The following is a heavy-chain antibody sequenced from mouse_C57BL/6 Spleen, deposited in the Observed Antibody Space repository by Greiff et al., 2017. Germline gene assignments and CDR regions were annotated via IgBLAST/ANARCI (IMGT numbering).Heavy chain of an antibody. J-gene: IGHJ4*01. D-gene: IGHD2-4*01. Sequence: QVQLQQPGTELVKPGASVKLSCKASGYTFTSYWMHWVKQRPGQGLEWIGNINPSNGGTNYNEKFKSKDTLTVDKSSSTAYMQLSSLTSEDSAVYYCAGGLRHYYAMDYWGQGTSVTVSS. V-gene: IGHV1-53*01. CDR3: AGGLRHYYAMDY. CDR2: INPSNGGT. CDR1: GYTFTSYW.